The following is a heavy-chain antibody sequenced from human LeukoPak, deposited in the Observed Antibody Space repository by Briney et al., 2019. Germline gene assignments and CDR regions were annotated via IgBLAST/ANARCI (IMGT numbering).Heavy chain of an antibody. CDR1: GFTFSSYG. CDR2: IRYDGSNK. D-gene: IGHD3-22*01. J-gene: IGHJ4*02. V-gene: IGHV3-30*02. CDR3: ARGIRDYYDSSGYPRNYFDY. Sequence: GGSLRLSCAASGFTFSSYGMHWVRQAPGKGLEWVAFIRYDGSNKYYADSVKGRFTISRDNSKNTLYLQMNSLRAEDTAVYYCARGIRDYYDSSGYPRNYFDYWGQGTLVTVSS.